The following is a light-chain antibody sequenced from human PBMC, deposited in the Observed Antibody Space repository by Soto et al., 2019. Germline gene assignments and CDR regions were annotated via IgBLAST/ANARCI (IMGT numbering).Light chain of an antibody. CDR1: QSVSSIY. Sequence: ENVLTQSPGPLSLSPGERATLSCRASQSVSSIYLAWYQQKPGQAPRPLIYGASSRASGIPDRFSGVGSGTDFTLTISRLEPEDFAVYYCQWYGSTPITFGQGTRLEIK. CDR3: QWYGSTPIT. V-gene: IGKV3-20*01. CDR2: GAS. J-gene: IGKJ5*01.